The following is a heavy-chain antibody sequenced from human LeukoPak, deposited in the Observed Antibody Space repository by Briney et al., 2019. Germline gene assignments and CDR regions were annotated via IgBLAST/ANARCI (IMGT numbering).Heavy chain of an antibody. CDR1: GFTVSSNY. CDR3: ARDMRGSINMVRGVFNPFDY. J-gene: IGHJ4*02. V-gene: IGHV3-53*01. D-gene: IGHD3-10*01. Sequence: GGSLRLSCAASGFTVSSNYMSWVRQAPGKGLEWVSVIYSGGSTYYADSVKGRFTISRDNAKNSLYLQMNSLRAEDTAVYYCARDMRGSINMVRGVFNPFDYWGQGTRVTVSS. CDR2: IYSGGST.